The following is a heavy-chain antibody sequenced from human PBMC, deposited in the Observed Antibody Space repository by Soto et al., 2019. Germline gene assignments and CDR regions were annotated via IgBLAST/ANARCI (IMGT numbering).Heavy chain of an antibody. Sequence: SETLSLTCTVSGGSISSYYWSWIRQPPGKGLEWIGYIYYSGSTYYNPSLKSRVTISVDRSKNQFSLKLSSVTAADTAVYYCARASYGDTVDYWGQGTLVTVSS. CDR1: GGSISSYY. V-gene: IGHV4-59*12. J-gene: IGHJ4*02. CDR2: IYYSGST. CDR3: ARASYGDTVDY. D-gene: IGHD4-17*01.